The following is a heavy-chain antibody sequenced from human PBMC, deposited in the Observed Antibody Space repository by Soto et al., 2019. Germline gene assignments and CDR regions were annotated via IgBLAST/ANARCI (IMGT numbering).Heavy chain of an antibody. V-gene: IGHV4-30-4*01. CDR1: GDSISSNNNY. J-gene: IGHJ5*02. Sequence: SETLSLTCTVSGDSISSNNNYWSWIRQPPGEGLEWIGFISYSGTTSYSPSLKSRVAISLDTSKNQFSLSLSSVTAADTAVYYCARERPDGARLDPWGQGTLVTVSS. CDR2: ISYSGTT. D-gene: IGHD6-6*01. CDR3: ARERPDGARLDP.